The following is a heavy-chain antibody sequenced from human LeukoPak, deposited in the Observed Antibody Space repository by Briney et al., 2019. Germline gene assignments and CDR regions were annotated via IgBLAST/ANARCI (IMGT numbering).Heavy chain of an antibody. CDR2: ISGDGVST. CDR3: ARESGKFDY. Sequence: GGSLRPSCVVSGPPIADFAMHWVRQAPGKGLEWVSLISGDGVSTFYADSVKGRFSISRDNSKNSLSLEMNSLRTEDTAMYYCARESGKFDYWGQGTLVAVSS. J-gene: IGHJ4*02. CDR1: GPPIADFA. V-gene: IGHV3-43*02.